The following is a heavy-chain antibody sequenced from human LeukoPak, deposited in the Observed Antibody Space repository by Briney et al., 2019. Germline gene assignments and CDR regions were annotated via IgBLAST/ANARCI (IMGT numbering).Heavy chain of an antibody. Sequence: GGSLRLSCTASGFIFSNYNMNWVRQAPGKGLEWVSSISSSSSYIYYADSVKGRFTISRDNSKNTLYLQMNSLRAEDTAVYYCAKDQSKEEYYYDLGWFDPWGQGTLVTVSS. V-gene: IGHV3-21*01. D-gene: IGHD3-22*01. CDR1: GFIFSNYN. J-gene: IGHJ5*02. CDR2: ISSSSSYI. CDR3: AKDQSKEEYYYDLGWFDP.